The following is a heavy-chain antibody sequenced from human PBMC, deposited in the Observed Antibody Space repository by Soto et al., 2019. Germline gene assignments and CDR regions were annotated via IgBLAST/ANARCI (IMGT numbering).Heavy chain of an antibody. D-gene: IGHD3-10*01. Sequence: LSLPCTVSGGSISTGDYYWTWLRQSPGKGLEWIGYNYHSGSTYYNPSHLGRITVSVDTSKNQFSLKLTSVTAADTAVYYCARGRGHSFFDYWGQGTPVTVS. CDR1: GGSISTGDYY. CDR3: ARGRGHSFFDY. J-gene: IGHJ4*02. V-gene: IGHV4-30-4*01. CDR2: NYHSGST.